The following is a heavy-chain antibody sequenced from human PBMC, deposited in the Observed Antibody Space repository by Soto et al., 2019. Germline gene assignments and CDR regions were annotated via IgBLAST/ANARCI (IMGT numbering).Heavy chain of an antibody. CDR3: ARVRHDAFDI. CDR2: ISSSRSYT. Sequence: QVQLVESGGGLVKPGGSLRLSCAASGFPFSDYYMNWIRQAPGKGLEWVSYISSSRSYTNYADSVKGRFTIARDNAKNSLSLQMNSMRAEDPAVYYGARVRHDAFDIWGQGTMVTVSS. J-gene: IGHJ3*02. D-gene: IGHD3-16*01. V-gene: IGHV3-11*05. CDR1: GFPFSDYY.